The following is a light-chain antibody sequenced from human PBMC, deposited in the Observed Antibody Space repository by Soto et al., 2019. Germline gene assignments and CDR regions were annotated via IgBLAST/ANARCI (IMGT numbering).Light chain of an antibody. J-gene: IGKJ4*01. CDR3: QQYGSSPPLT. V-gene: IGKV3-20*01. CDR2: GAS. Sequence: IELTQSPGTLSLSPGERATLSCRASQRVSSGYLAWYQQQPGQAPRLLLYGASSRATGIPDRFSGSGSGTDFTLTISRLEPEDFAVYYCQQYGSSPPLTFGGGTKVDIK. CDR1: QRVSSGY.